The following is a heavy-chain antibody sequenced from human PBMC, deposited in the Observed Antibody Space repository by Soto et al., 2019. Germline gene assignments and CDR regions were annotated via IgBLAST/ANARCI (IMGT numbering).Heavy chain of an antibody. CDR2: LSAGGNRP. J-gene: IGHJ4*02. CDR3: AEQAGSSSDPFDY. V-gene: IGHV3-23*01. D-gene: IGHD6-19*01. CDR1: GFTFDTYA. Sequence: GGSLRLSCAASGFTFDTYAMSWVRQAPGKGIEWISSLSAGGNRPYYADSVKGRFTISRDNSKTSLYLQMLGLRAEDTAVYYCAEQAGSSSDPFDYWGQGALVTVSS.